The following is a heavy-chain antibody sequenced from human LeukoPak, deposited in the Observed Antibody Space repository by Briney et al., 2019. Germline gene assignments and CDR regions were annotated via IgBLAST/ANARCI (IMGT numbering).Heavy chain of an antibody. CDR2: IYYSGST. V-gene: IGHV4-39*07. J-gene: IGHJ6*03. CDR1: GGSISSSSYY. D-gene: IGHD6-19*01. CDR3: ARGLSSGWYHHYYYYMDV. Sequence: SETLSLTCTVSGGSISSSSYYWGWIRQPPGKGLEWIGSIYYSGSTNYNPSLKSRVTISVDTSKNQFSLKLSSVTAADTAVYYCARGLSSGWYHHYYYYMDVWGKGTTVTVSS.